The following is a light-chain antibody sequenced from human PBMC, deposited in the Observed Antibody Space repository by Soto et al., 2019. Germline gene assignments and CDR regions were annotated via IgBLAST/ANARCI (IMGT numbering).Light chain of an antibody. CDR1: QSVISRF. Sequence: EIVLTQSPGTLSLSPGERATLSCRASQSVISRFLAWYQQKPGQAPRLLMYGASNRATGIPDRFSGTGSGTDFTLTISRLEPEDFAVYYSQQYGSSPYTFGLGTKLEI. CDR3: QQYGSSPYT. J-gene: IGKJ2*01. CDR2: GAS. V-gene: IGKV3-20*01.